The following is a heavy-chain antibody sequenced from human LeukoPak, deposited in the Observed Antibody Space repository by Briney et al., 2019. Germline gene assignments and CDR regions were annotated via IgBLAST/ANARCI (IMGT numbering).Heavy chain of an antibody. CDR3: ARARYYYYMDV. V-gene: IGHV1-2*02. CDR1: GYTFTGYY. Sequence: ASVKVSCKASGYTFTGYYMHWVRQAPGQGLEWVGWINSNSGGTNYAQKFQGRVTMTRDTSISTAYMELSRLRSDDTAVYYCARARYYYYMDVWGKGTTVTVSS. J-gene: IGHJ6*03. CDR2: INSNSGGT.